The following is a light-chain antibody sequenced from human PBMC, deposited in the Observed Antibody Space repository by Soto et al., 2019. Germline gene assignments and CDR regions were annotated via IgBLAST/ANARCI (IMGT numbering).Light chain of an antibody. J-gene: IGLJ1*01. CDR2: EVS. V-gene: IGLV2-23*02. Sequence: QSALTQSASVSGSPGQSITISCTGTSSDVGSYNLVSWYQQHPGKAPKLMIYEVSKRPSGVSNRFSGSKSGNTASLTISGLQAEDEADYYCCSYAGSSTVFRTGTKLTVL. CDR3: CSYAGSSTV. CDR1: SSDVGSYNL.